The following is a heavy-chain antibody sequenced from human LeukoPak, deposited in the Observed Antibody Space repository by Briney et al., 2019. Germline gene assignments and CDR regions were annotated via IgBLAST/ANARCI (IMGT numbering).Heavy chain of an antibody. CDR2: INSDGSST. CDR1: GFTFSSYW. CDR3: ARDISFMVRGVSDY. Sequence: GGSLRLSCAASGFTFSSYWMYWVRQAPGKGLVWVSRINSDGSSTSYADSVKGRFTISRDNAKNTLYLQMNSLRAEDTAVYYCARDISFMVRGVSDYWGQGTLVTVSS. J-gene: IGHJ4*02. V-gene: IGHV3-74*01. D-gene: IGHD3-10*01.